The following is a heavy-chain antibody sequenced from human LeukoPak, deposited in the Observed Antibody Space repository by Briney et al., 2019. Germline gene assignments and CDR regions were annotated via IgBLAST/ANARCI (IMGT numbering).Heavy chain of an antibody. CDR2: IKQDGSEK. Sequence: GGSLRLSCAASGFTFSRFWMTWVRQAPGKGLDWVANIKQDGSEKYYVDSVKGRFTISRDNAKNSLYLQMNSLRAEDTAVYYCARGEYYSDTSSYFDYWGQGTLVTVSS. CDR3: ARGEYYSDTSSYFDY. D-gene: IGHD3-22*01. V-gene: IGHV3-7*01. CDR1: GFTFSRFW. J-gene: IGHJ4*02.